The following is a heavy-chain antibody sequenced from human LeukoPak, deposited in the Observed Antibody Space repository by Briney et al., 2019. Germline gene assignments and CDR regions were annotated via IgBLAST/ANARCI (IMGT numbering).Heavy chain of an antibody. J-gene: IGHJ4*02. D-gene: IGHD4-23*01. V-gene: IGHV3-23*01. CDR3: AAHASGNSFWDY. CDR1: GFTFSSYA. CDR2: ISSSGGST. Sequence: GGSLGLSCAASGFTFSSYAMSWVRQAPGKGLEWVSAISSSGGSTYYADSVKGRFTISRDNSKNTLYLQMTSLRAEDTAVYYCAAHASGNSFWDYWGQGTLVSVSS.